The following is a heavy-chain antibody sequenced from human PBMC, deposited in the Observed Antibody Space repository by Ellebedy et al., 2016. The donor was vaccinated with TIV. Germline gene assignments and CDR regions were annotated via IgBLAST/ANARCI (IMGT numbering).Heavy chain of an antibody. CDR2: INGNEDNR. Sequence: GGSLRLXXVASGFTYDTYVMSWVRQAPGKGLEWVSGINGNEDNRFYADSVKGRFTISRDTSKSTLYLQMNSLRAEDTAVYYCAKNHRGYYFGSGSYGPLDPWGQGTLVTVSS. J-gene: IGHJ5*02. D-gene: IGHD3-10*01. CDR1: GFTYDTYV. V-gene: IGHV3-23*01. CDR3: AKNHRGYYFGSGSYGPLDP.